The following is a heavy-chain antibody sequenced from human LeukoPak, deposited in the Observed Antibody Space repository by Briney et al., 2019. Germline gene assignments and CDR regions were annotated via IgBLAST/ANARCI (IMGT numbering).Heavy chain of an antibody. CDR1: GGSIRSYY. J-gene: IGHJ4*02. Sequence: SETLSLTCTVSGGSIRSYYCSSIRQPPGKGLEWIGYIYYSGSTNYNPSLKSRVTISVDTSKNQFSLQLSSVTAADMAVCYCARMAMEGGYYCDYWGQGTLVTVSS. CDR3: ARMAMEGGYYCDY. D-gene: IGHD2-8*01. CDR2: IYYSGST. V-gene: IGHV4-59*01.